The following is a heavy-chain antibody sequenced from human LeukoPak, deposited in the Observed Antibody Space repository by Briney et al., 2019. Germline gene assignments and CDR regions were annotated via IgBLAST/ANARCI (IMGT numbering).Heavy chain of an antibody. CDR2: LNHSGST. V-gene: IGHV4-34*01. CDR1: GGSFSGYY. Sequence: SETLSLTCAVYGGSFSGYYWSWLRQPPGKGLEWIGELNHSGSTNYNPSLKSRVTISVDTSKNQFSLKLSSVTAAATAVYYCARCQDIVLSSSFDPWGQGTLVTVSS. D-gene: IGHD2-8*01. CDR3: ARCQDIVLSSSFDP. J-gene: IGHJ5*02.